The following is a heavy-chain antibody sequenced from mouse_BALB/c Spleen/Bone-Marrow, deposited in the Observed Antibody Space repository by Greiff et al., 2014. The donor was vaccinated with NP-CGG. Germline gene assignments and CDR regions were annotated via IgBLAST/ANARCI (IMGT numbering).Heavy chain of an antibody. CDR3: SRRGYDLAMDY. V-gene: IGHV1-67*01. Sequence: QVQLKESGPELVRPGVSVKISCKGSGYRFTDYAMHWVKQSHAKSLEWIGVISTYSGNTNYNQKFKGKATMTVDKSSSTAYMELATSAADDSAIYYCSRRGYDLAMDYWGQGTSVTVSS. CDR1: GYRFTDYA. D-gene: IGHD2-2*01. CDR2: ISTYSGNT. J-gene: IGHJ4*01.